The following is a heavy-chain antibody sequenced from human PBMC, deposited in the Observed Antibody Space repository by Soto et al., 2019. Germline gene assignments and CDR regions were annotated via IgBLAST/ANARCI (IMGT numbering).Heavy chain of an antibody. CDR1: GFTFSSYW. Sequence: PGGSLRLSCAASGFTFSSYWMHWVRQAPGKGLVWVSRINSDGSSISYADSVKGRFTISRDNAKNTLYLQMNSLRVEDTAVYYCAGGLLRGPLDYCGPGTLVTVSS. CDR2: INSDGSSI. CDR3: AGGLLRGPLDY. V-gene: IGHV3-74*01. D-gene: IGHD3-3*01. J-gene: IGHJ4*02.